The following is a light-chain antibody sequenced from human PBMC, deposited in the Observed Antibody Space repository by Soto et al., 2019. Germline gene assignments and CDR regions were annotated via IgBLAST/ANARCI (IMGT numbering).Light chain of an antibody. CDR2: GTS. Sequence: EIVLTQSPGTLSLAPGEGATLSCRASQRVKSSYLAWYQQKPGQAPRLLIFGTSNRATGIPDRFRGGGSGTDFTLTISCLEPEDFAVYYCQHYASSPGTFGQGTKVEIK. V-gene: IGKV3-20*01. CDR1: QRVKSSY. J-gene: IGKJ1*01. CDR3: QHYASSPGT.